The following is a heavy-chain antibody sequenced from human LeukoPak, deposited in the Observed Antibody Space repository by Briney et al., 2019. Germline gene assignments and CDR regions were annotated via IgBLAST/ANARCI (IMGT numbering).Heavy chain of an antibody. D-gene: IGHD1-14*01. Sequence: GASVKVSCKASGGTFSSYAISWVRQAPGQGLEWMGWINPNSGGTNYAQKFQGRVTMTRDTSISTAYMELSRLRSDDTAVYYCASYRKDDAFDIWGQGTMVTVSS. CDR2: INPNSGGT. CDR3: ASYRKDDAFDI. J-gene: IGHJ3*02. V-gene: IGHV1-2*02. CDR1: GGTFSSYA.